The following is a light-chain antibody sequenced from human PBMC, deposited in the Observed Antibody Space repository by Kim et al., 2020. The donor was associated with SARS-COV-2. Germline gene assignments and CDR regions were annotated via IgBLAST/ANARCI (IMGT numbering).Light chain of an antibody. CDR1: RTINPW. V-gene: IGKV1-5*01. CDR2: DAN. J-gene: IGKJ2*01. Sequence: SASVGHRVTLAGRDSRTINPWLAGYQQKTGRAPKSLIYDANILNSGVPSRFRGRGSGTEFALPNTSVQPDDFASYYCQQFNSYSYVFGKGTKLE. CDR3: QQFNSYSYV.